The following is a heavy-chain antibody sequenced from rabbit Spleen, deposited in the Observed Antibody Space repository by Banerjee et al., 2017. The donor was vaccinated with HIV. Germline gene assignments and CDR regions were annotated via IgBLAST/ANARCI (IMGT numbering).Heavy chain of an antibody. Sequence: QQQLEESGGGLVQPEGSLTLTCTGSGFTISSSYDMCWVRQAPGKGLEWIACIYGGWSRNTYYASWAKARFTISKTSSTTVTLQMTSLTAADTATYFCARKAGGSGSDGAFNLWGPGTLVTVS. CDR1: GFTISSSYD. D-gene: IGHD1-1*01. CDR3: ARKAGGSGSDGAFNL. J-gene: IGHJ4*01. CDR2: IYGGWSRNT. V-gene: IGHV1S45*01.